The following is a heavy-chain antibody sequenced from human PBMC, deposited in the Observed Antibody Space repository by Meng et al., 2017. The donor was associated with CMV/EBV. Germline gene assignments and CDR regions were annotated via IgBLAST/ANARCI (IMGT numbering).Heavy chain of an antibody. J-gene: IGHJ4*02. V-gene: IGHV4-39*07. CDR2: IYYSGST. CDR1: VGSSSSSSYY. CDR3: ARDSAVAGVVDY. D-gene: IGHD6-19*01. Sequence: QGQLQESGPGVVKPSETLSLTCTVSVGSSSSSSYYWGWIRQPPGKGLEWIGSIYYSGSTYYNPSLKSRVTISVDTSKNQFSLKLSSVTAADTAVYYCARDSAVAGVVDYWGQGTLVTVSS.